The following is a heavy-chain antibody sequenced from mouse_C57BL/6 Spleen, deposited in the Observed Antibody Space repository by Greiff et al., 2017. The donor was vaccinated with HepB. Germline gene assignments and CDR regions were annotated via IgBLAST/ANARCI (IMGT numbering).Heavy chain of an antibody. V-gene: IGHV5-17*01. CDR3: ARRDSSGYGYFDY. J-gene: IGHJ2*01. D-gene: IGHD3-2*02. CDR1: GFTFSDYG. Sequence: EVMLVESGGGLVKPGGSLKLSCAASGFTFSDYGMHWVRQAPEKGLEWVAYISSGSSTIYYADTVKGRFTISRDNAKNTLFLQMTSLRSEDTAMYYCARRDSSGYGYFDYWGQGTTLTVSS. CDR2: ISSGSSTI.